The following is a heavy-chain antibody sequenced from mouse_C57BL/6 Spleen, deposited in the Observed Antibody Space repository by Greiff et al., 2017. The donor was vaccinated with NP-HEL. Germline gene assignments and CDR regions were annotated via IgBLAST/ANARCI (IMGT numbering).Heavy chain of an antibody. CDR3: ARASITTVVATRYFDV. Sequence: VQLQQSGAELMKLGASVKLSCKATGYTFTGYWIEWVKQRPGHGLEWIGEILPGSGSTNYNEKFKGKATFTADTSYNTAYMQLSSLTTEDSAIYYCARASITTVVATRYFDVWGTGTTVTVSS. CDR1: GYTFTGYW. D-gene: IGHD1-1*01. CDR2: ILPGSGST. J-gene: IGHJ1*03. V-gene: IGHV1-9*01.